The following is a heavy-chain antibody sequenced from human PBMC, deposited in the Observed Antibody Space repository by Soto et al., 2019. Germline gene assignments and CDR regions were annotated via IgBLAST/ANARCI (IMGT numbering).Heavy chain of an antibody. J-gene: IGHJ4*02. V-gene: IGHV5-10-1*01. CDR1: GYSFTSYW. CDR2: IDPSDSYT. CDR3: ARHSYQQLVQSDY. Sequence: PGESLKISCKGSGYSFTSYWISWVRQMPGKGLEWMGRIDPSDSYTNYSPSFQGHVTISADKSISTAYLQWSSLKASGTAMYYCARHSYQQLVQSDYWGQGTLVTVSS. D-gene: IGHD6-13*01.